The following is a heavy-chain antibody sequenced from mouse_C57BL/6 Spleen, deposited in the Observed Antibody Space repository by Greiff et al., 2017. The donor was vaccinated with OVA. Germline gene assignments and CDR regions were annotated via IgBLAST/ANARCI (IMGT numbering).Heavy chain of an antibody. CDR3: AREAVVATKNYFDY. CDR1: GYTFTSYW. V-gene: IGHV1-52*01. CDR2: IDPSDSET. J-gene: IGHJ2*01. D-gene: IGHD1-1*01. Sequence: VQLQQPGAELVRPGSSVKLSCKASGYTFTSYWMHWVKQRPIQGLEWIGNIDPSDSETHYNQKFKDKATLTVDKSSSTAYMQLSSLTSEDSAVYYCAREAVVATKNYFDYWGQGTTLTVSS.